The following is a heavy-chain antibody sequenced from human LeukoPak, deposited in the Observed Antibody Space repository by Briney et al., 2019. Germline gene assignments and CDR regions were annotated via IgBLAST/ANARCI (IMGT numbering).Heavy chain of an antibody. CDR3: ATESRRGELLLYFDY. CDR1: GYTFTSYY. J-gene: IGHJ4*02. D-gene: IGHD3-10*01. Sequence: ASVKVSCKASGYTFTSYYMHWVRQAPGQGLEWMGIINPSGGSTSYAQKFQGRVTMTEDTSTDTAYMELSSLRSEDTAVYYCATESRRGELLLYFDYWGQGTLVTVSS. CDR2: INPSGGST. V-gene: IGHV1-46*01.